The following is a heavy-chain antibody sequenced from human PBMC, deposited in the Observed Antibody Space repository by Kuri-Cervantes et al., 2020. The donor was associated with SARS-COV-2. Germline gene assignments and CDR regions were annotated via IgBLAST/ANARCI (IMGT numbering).Heavy chain of an antibody. D-gene: IGHD1-26*01. Sequence: ASVKVSCKASGGTFSSYAISWVRQAPGQGLEWLGWISAYNGDTNYAQKLQGRVTMTTDTSTSTAYMELRSLRSDDTAVYYCAREAWEDYYYHYYMDVWGKGTTVTVSS. CDR2: ISAYNGDT. J-gene: IGHJ6*03. V-gene: IGHV1-18*01. CDR1: GGTFSSYA. CDR3: AREAWEDYYYHYYMDV.